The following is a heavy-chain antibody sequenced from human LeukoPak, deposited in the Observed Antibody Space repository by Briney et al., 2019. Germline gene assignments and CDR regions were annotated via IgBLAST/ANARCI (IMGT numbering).Heavy chain of an antibody. Sequence: SETLSLTCAVYGGSFSGYYWSWIRQPPGKGLEWIGEINHSGSTNYNPSLKSRVTISVDTSKNQFSLKLSSVTAADTAVYYCARANPYPKRWLRTSVGGQFDYWGQGTLVTVSS. V-gene: IGHV4-34*01. CDR1: GGSFSGYY. J-gene: IGHJ4*02. CDR2: INHSGST. CDR3: ARANPYPKRWLRTSVGGQFDY. D-gene: IGHD5-24*01.